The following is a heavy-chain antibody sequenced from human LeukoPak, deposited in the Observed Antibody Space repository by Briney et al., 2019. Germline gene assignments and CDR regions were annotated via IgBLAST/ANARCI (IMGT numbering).Heavy chain of an antibody. CDR1: GFTFDDYA. CDR3: ARDAGYSSSPTFGY. CDR2: ITWDGGST. J-gene: IGHJ4*02. V-gene: IGHV3-43D*03. D-gene: IGHD6-6*01. Sequence: GGSLRLSCAASGFTFDDYAMHWVRQAPGKGLEWVSLITWDGGSTYYADSVKGRFTVSRDNSKNTLYLQMNSLRAEDTAVYYCARDAGYSSSPTFGYWGQGTLVTVSS.